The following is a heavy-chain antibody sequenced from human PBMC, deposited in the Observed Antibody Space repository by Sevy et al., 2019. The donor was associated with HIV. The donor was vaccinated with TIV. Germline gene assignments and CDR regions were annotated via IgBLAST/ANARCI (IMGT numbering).Heavy chain of an antibody. CDR3: AKGQWLDL. V-gene: IGHV3-30*02. J-gene: IGHJ4*02. D-gene: IGHD6-19*01. Sequence: GGSLRLSVAASGFTFSSYGMHWVRQAPGKGLEWVAFIRYDGNYKFYIDSMKDRFTISRDNSKNTLYLQMNSLRGEDTAVYYCAKGQWLDLWGQGTLVTVSS. CDR1: GFTFSSYG. CDR2: IRYDGNYK.